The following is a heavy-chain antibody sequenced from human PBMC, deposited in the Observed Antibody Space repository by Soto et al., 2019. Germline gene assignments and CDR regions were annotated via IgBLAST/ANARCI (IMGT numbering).Heavy chain of an antibody. CDR2: ISGFNDDT. D-gene: IGHD3-10*01. J-gene: IGHJ5*02. CDR1: GYTFTSYG. CDR3: ARPGSYYPARNWFGP. Sequence: GASVKVSCKASGYTFTSYGISWVRQAPGQGLEWMGWISGFNDDTNHAQKLQGRVTMTKDTSTSTAYMELRSLKSDDTAVYYCARPGSYYPARNWFGPWGQGTLVTVSS. V-gene: IGHV1-18*01.